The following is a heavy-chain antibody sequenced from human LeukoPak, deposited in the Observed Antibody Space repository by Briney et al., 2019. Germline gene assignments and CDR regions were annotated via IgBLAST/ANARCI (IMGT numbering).Heavy chain of an antibody. D-gene: IGHD2-15*01. V-gene: IGHV4-39*07. CDR3: ARQPNIVVVDNWCDP. CDR2: IYYGGSA. Sequence: SDPLSLTCTVSGGLITSNGFYWGWIRQPPGKGREWIGNIYYGGSAYYHPSLQSRVTLSVDKYKNLFSLKLSSVTAADTAVYYCARQPNIVVVDNWCDPWSQGTLVAVSS. CDR1: GGLITSNGFY. J-gene: IGHJ5*02.